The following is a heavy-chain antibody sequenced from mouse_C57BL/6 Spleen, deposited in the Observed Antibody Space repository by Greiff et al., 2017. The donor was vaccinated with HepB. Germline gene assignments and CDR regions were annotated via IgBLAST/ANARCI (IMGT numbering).Heavy chain of an antibody. Sequence: EVMLVESGGGLVKPGGSLKLSCAASGFTFSDYGMHWVRQAPEKGLEWVAYISSGSSTIYYADTVKGRFTISRDNAKNTLFLQMTSLRSEDTAMYYGARQERYYWYFDGWGTGTTVTVAS. CDR1: GFTFSDYG. V-gene: IGHV5-17*01. J-gene: IGHJ1*03. CDR2: ISSGSSTI. CDR3: ARQERYYWYFDG.